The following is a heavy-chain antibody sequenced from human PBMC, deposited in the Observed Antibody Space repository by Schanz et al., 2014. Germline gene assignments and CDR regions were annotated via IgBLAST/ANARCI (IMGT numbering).Heavy chain of an antibody. CDR3: ARGPDSTSADVTRGRRRYYFDY. CDR1: SGSFSGYY. CDR2: INHSGST. J-gene: IGHJ4*02. D-gene: IGHD6-13*01. Sequence: QVQLQQWGAGLLKPSETLSLSCAVYSGSFSGYYWSWIRQPPGKGLEWIGEINHSGSTNYNPSLKSRFTISVDTPKNQFPLKLSSVTAADTAVYYCARGPDSTSADVTRGRRRYYFDYWGQGTLVTVSS. V-gene: IGHV4-34*01.